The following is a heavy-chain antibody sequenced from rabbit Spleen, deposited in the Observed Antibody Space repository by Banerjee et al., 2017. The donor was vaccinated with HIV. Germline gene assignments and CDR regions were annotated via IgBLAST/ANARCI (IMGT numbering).Heavy chain of an antibody. CDR2: IGTGVGDT. Sequence: QEQLEESGGGLVKPGASLTLTCTASGFSFSSVHWIYWIRQAPGKGLEWIACIGTGVGDTYYANWAKGRFTISKTSSTTVTLQMTSLTAADTATYFCARDLVAVIGWNFNLWGPGTLVTVS. D-gene: IGHD1-1*01. CDR3: ARDLVAVIGWNFNL. V-gene: IGHV1S45*01. CDR1: GFSFSSVHW. J-gene: IGHJ4*01.